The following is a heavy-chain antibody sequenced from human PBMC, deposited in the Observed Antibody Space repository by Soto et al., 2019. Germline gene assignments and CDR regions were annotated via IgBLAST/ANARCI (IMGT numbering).Heavy chain of an antibody. D-gene: IGHD4-17*01. Sequence: EVQLLESGGGLIQPGGSLRLSCEASGFTFGTYGMGWVRQAPGKGLEWVSTITGGNTYYAASVRGRFTISRDNAKNSLYLQMNSLRAEDTAVYYCARNDYGDSSLIDYWGQGTLVTVSS. CDR3: ARNDYGDSSLIDY. V-gene: IGHV3-23*01. CDR1: GFTFGTYG. CDR2: ITGGNT. J-gene: IGHJ4*02.